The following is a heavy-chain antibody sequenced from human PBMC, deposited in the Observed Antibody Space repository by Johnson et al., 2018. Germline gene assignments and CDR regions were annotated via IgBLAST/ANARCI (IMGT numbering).Heavy chain of an antibody. CDR1: GGSISNYY. CDR3: ARSGLAVAGTYYYNGMDV. Sequence: QVQLQESGPGLVKPSETLSLTCTVSGGSISNYYWTWIRQPAGKGLEWIGRIHTSGTTNYNPSLKRGVAMSVDTSNKQLSLRLSSVTAADTAVYYCARSGLAVAGTYYYNGMDVWGQGTTVTVSS. J-gene: IGHJ6*02. V-gene: IGHV4-4*07. D-gene: IGHD6-19*01. CDR2: IHTSGTT.